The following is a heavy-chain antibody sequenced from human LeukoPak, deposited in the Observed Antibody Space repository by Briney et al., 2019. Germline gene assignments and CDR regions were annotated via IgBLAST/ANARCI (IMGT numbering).Heavy chain of an antibody. CDR3: ARGVVAAPQTFDY. Sequence: SETLSLTCTVSADSISSFYWSWLRQPPGKGLEWIGYISYSGSTNYNPSLKSRVTISVATSKNQFSLKLTSVTAADTAVYYCARGVVAAPQTFDYWGQGTLVTVSS. D-gene: IGHD2-15*01. V-gene: IGHV4-59*01. J-gene: IGHJ4*02. CDR1: ADSISSFY. CDR2: ISYSGST.